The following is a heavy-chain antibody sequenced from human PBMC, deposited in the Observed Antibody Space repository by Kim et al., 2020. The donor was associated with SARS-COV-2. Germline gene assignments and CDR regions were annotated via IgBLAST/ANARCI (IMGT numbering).Heavy chain of an antibody. D-gene: IGHD1-1*01. Sequence: SETLSLTCAVYGAPFRDSYYNGIRKPPGKGLEWMGVFLRSGSTKYNPPPKSRVTNPLDTSKNHSPLKLSLVTAAATALFYCARVERAPRLQFWCQGTRVT. CDR1: GAPFRDSY. V-gene: IGHV4-34*12. CDR3: ARVERAPRLQF. CDR2: FLRSGST. J-gene: IGHJ1*01.